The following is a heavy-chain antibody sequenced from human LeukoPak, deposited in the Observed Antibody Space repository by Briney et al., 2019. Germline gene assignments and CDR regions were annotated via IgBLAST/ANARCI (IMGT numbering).Heavy chain of an antibody. CDR3: ARDQVNDFWSGYWADY. CDR1: GYTLTSYG. Sequence: ASVKVSCKXSGYTLTSYGISWVRQAPGQGLERMGWISAYNGNTNYAQKLQGRVTMTTDTSTSTAYMELRSLRSDDTAVYYCARDQVNDFWSGYWADYWGQGTLVTVSS. CDR2: ISAYNGNT. D-gene: IGHD3-3*01. V-gene: IGHV1-18*01. J-gene: IGHJ4*02.